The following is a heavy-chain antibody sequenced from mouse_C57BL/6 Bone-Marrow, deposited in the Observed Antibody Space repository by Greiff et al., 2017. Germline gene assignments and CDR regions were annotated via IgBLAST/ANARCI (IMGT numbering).Heavy chain of an antibody. CDR3: ARRVFYYDYAYYFDY. Sequence: QVQLQQSGAELARPGASVKLSCKASGYTFTSYGISWVKQRTGQGLEWIGEIYPRSGNTYYNEKFKGKATLTADKSSSTAYMALRSLTSEDSAVYFCARRVFYYDYAYYFDYWGQGTTLTVSS. CDR1: GYTFTSYG. D-gene: IGHD2-4*01. J-gene: IGHJ2*01. CDR2: IYPRSGNT. V-gene: IGHV1-81*01.